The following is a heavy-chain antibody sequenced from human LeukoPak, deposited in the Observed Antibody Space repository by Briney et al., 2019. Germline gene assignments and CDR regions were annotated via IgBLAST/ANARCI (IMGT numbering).Heavy chain of an antibody. CDR1: GDSISSYY. D-gene: IGHD3-10*01. CDR2: IYYSGST. CDR3: AREVPIVRGLRWDY. V-gene: IGHV4-59*01. J-gene: IGHJ4*02. Sequence: SETLSLTCTVSGDSISSYYWNWVRQPPGKGLERMGYIYYSGSTNCNPSLKSRVTISIDTSKNQFSLKLRSVTAADTAVYYCAREVPIVRGLRWDYWGQGTLVTVSS.